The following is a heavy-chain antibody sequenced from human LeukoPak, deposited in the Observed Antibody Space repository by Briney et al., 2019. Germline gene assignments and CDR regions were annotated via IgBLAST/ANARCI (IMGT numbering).Heavy chain of an antibody. Sequence: SQTLSLTCTVSGDSISSGSYYWSWIRQPAGKGLEWIGRIYTSGSTNCNPSLKSRVTISVDTSKNQFSLKVRSVTAADTAVYYCARAGIRYFDWLLIDWGQGTLVTVSS. CDR2: IYTSGST. CDR1: GDSISSGSYY. CDR3: ARAGIRYFDWLLID. J-gene: IGHJ4*02. D-gene: IGHD3-9*01. V-gene: IGHV4-61*02.